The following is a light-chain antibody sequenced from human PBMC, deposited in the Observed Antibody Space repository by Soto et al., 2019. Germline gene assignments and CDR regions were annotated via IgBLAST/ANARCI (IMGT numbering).Light chain of an antibody. V-gene: IGKV1-5*01. J-gene: IGKJ1*01. CDR1: QSIDSW. CDR2: DAS. Sequence: DIQMTQSPSSLSASVGDRVTITCRASQSIDSWLAWYQQKPGKAPKFLIYDASTLESGVPSRFSGSGSGTEFTLTISSLQPDDFATYYCLQYNSYPPWTFGQGTKVDIK. CDR3: LQYNSYPPWT.